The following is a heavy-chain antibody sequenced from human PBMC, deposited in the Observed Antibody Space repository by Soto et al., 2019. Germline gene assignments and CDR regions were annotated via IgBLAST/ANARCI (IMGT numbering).Heavy chain of an antibody. Sequence: NPSETLSLTCAVYGGSFSGYYWSWIRQPPGKGLEWIGEINHSGSTNYNPSLKSRVTISVDTSKNQFSLKLSYVTAADTAVYYCARGREAVAGSYYFDYWGQGNLVTVSS. V-gene: IGHV4-34*01. CDR1: GGSFSGYY. J-gene: IGHJ4*02. CDR2: INHSGST. D-gene: IGHD6-19*01. CDR3: ARGREAVAGSYYFDY.